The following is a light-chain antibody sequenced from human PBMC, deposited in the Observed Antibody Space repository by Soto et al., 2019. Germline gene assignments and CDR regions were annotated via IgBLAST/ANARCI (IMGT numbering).Light chain of an antibody. CDR3: GADHGSGSNFVLWV. CDR1: SGYSNYK. J-gene: IGLJ3*02. Sequence: QLVLTQPPSASASLGASVTLTCTLSSGYSNYKVDWYQQRPGKGPRFVMRVGTGGIVGSKGDGIPDRFSVLGSGLNRYLTIKNIQEEDESDYHYGADHGSGSNFVLWVFGGGTQLTVL. V-gene: IGLV9-49*01. CDR2: VGTGGIVG.